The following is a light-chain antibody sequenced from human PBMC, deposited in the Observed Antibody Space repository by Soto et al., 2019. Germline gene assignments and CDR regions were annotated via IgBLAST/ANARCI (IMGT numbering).Light chain of an antibody. Sequence: QSVLTQPASVSGSPGQSIAISCTGTSSDVGGYNYVSWYQQHPDKAPKLMIYDVSNRPSGISDRFSGSKSGNTASLTISGLQAEDEAHYYCTSYTASSTPGVVFGGGTKLTVL. V-gene: IGLV2-14*01. CDR1: SSDVGGYNY. CDR3: TSYTASSTPGVV. J-gene: IGLJ2*01. CDR2: DVS.